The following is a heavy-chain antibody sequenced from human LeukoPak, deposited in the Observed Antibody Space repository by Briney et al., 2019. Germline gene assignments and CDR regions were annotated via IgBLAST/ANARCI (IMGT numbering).Heavy chain of an antibody. CDR2: IGAYNGNT. CDR3: ARSSPTVTPHWYFDL. D-gene: IGHD4-17*01. J-gene: IGHJ2*01. Sequence: ASVKVSCKASGYTFTSYSISWVRQAPGQGLEWMGWIGAYNGNTNYAQKLQGRVTMTTDTSTSTAYMELRSLRSDDTAVYYCARSSPTVTPHWYFDLWGRGTLVTVSS. CDR1: GYTFTSYS. V-gene: IGHV1-18*01.